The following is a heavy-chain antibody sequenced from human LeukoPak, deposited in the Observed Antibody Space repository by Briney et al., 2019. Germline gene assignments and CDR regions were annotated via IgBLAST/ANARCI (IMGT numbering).Heavy chain of an antibody. Sequence: SETLSLTCTVSGGSISSYYWSWIRQPPGKGLEWIGYIYYSGSTNYNPSLKSRVTISVDTSKNQFSLKLSSVTAADTAVYYCARDRYCSSTSCYRPYYGMDVWGQGTTVTVSS. CDR2: IYYSGST. D-gene: IGHD2-2*02. J-gene: IGHJ6*02. CDR3: ARDRYCSSTSCYRPYYGMDV. CDR1: GGSISSYY. V-gene: IGHV4-59*01.